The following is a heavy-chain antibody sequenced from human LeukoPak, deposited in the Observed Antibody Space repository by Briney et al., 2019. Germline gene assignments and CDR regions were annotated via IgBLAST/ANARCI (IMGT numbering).Heavy chain of an antibody. CDR1: GFTFSSYS. CDR2: ISSSSSYI. D-gene: IGHD6-19*01. J-gene: IGHJ4*02. CDR3: ARDFSPRIAVAGHPFSS. Sequence: GGSLRLSCAASGFTFSSYSMNWVRQAPGKGLEWVSSISSSSSYIYYADSVKGRFTISRDNAKNSLYLQMNSLRAEDTAVYYCARDFSPRIAVAGHPFSSWGQGTLVTVSS. V-gene: IGHV3-21*01.